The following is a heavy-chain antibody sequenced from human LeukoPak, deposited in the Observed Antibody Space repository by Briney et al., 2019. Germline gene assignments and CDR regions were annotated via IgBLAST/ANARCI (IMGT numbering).Heavy chain of an antibody. J-gene: IGHJ4*02. V-gene: IGHV4-59*11. Sequence: SETLSLTCTVSGGSISSHYWSWIRQPPGKGLEWIGYIYYSGSTNYNPSLKSRVTISVDTSKNQFSLKLSPVTAADTAVYYCARSGSERDYFDYWGQGTLVTVSS. CDR1: GGSISSHY. D-gene: IGHD1-26*01. CDR3: ARSGSERDYFDY. CDR2: IYYSGST.